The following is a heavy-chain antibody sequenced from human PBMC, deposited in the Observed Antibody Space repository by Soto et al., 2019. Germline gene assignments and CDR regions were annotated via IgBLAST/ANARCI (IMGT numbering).Heavy chain of an antibody. CDR3: ARVRIAARRYYYYYMDV. Sequence: SETLSLTCAVYGGSFSRYYWSWIRQPPGKGLEWIGEINHRGSTNYNPSPKSRVTISVDTSKNQFSLKLSSVTAADTAVYYSARVRIAARRYYYYYMDVWGKGTTVTVSS. J-gene: IGHJ6*03. D-gene: IGHD6-6*01. CDR1: GGSFSRYY. V-gene: IGHV4-34*01. CDR2: INHRGST.